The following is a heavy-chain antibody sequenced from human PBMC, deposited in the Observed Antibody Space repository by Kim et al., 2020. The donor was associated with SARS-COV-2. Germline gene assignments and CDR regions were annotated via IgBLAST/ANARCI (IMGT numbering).Heavy chain of an antibody. CDR3: LGGYYFDY. J-gene: IGHJ4*02. D-gene: IGHD2-15*01. CDR2: IDCGNGNT. CDR1: GHTFTRDS. V-gene: IGHV1-3*01. Sequence: ASVKVSCKTSGHTFTRDSIHWVRQAPGQRLEWMGGIDCGNGNTIYSQKFQGRVTFTTDTSASTAYMELSSLGSEDSAVYYCLGGYYFDYWGQGTLVTVSS.